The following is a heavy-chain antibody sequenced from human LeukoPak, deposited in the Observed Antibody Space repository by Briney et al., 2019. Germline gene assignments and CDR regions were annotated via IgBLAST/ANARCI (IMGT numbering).Heavy chain of an antibody. J-gene: IGHJ4*02. CDR3: ARLGVGLATYYYDSSGFDY. D-gene: IGHD3-22*01. Sequence: SETLSLTCTVSGGSISSSSYYWGWIRQPPGKGQEWIGSIYYSGSTYYNPSLKSRVTISVDTSKNQFSLKLSSVTAADTAVYYCARLGVGLATYYYDSSGFDYWGPGTLVTVSS. CDR1: GGSISSSSYY. CDR2: IYYSGST. V-gene: IGHV4-39*07.